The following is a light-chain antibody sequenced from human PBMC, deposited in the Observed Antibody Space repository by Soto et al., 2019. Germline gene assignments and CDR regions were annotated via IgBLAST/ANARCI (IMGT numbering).Light chain of an antibody. Sequence: EIVMTQSPATLSVSPGERATLSCRASQSVSSNLAWYQQKPGQTPRLLIYGASTRAPGISARFSGSGSGTEFTLTISNLQSEDFAVYYCQQFNDWPPGSFGQGTKLEI. J-gene: IGKJ2*04. CDR3: QQFNDWPPGS. CDR1: QSVSSN. V-gene: IGKV3-15*01. CDR2: GAS.